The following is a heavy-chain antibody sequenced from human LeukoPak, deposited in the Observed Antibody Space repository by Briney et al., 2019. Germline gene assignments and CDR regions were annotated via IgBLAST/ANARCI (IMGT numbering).Heavy chain of an antibody. CDR3: ARDKRFPARINYGMDV. CDR1: EFSFNRYW. V-gene: IGHV3-74*01. Sequence: PGGSLRLSCVASEFSFNRYWMHWVRQAPGKGLVWVSRINSDGSNKSYADSVKGRFTISRDNSKNTMYLQMNSLGVDDTAVYYCARDKRFPARINYGMDVWGQGTTVTVSS. CDR2: INSDGSNK. J-gene: IGHJ6*02. D-gene: IGHD2-15*01.